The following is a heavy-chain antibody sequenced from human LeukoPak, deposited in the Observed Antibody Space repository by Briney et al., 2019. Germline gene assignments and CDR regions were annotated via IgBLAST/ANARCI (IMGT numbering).Heavy chain of an antibody. V-gene: IGHV4-39*01. CDR2: IYYSGST. CDR3: ARHFRSYRIMITFGGVIDPKPRRDDLFDY. Sequence: ESGPGLVKPSETLSLTCTVSGGSISSSSYYWGWIRQPPGEGLEWIGSIYYSGSTYYNPSLKSRVTISVDTSKNQFSLKLSSVTAADTAVYYCARHFRSYRIMITFGGVIDPKPRRDDLFDYWGQGTLVTVSS. D-gene: IGHD3-16*02. J-gene: IGHJ4*02. CDR1: GGSISSSSYY.